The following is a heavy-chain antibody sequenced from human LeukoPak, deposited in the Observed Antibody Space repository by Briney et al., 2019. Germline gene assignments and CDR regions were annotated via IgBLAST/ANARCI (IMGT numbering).Heavy chain of an antibody. CDR2: ISVYNVNT. CDR3: ARDYSGYDGFDY. V-gene: IGHV1-18*01. J-gene: IGHJ4*02. CDR1: GYSFTSYG. Sequence: GASVKVSCKASGYSFTSYGLNWVRQAPGQGLEWMGWISVYNVNTNYAQKLQGRVTMTTDTSTSTVYMELRSLRSDDTAVYYCARDYSGYDGFDYWGQGTLVTVSS. D-gene: IGHD5-12*01.